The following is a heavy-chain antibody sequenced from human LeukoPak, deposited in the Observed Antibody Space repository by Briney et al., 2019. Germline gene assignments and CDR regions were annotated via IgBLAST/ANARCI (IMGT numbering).Heavy chain of an antibody. CDR1: GFTFSSYG. J-gene: IGHJ3*02. CDR3: VLRGGAFDI. Sequence: PGRSLRLSCAASGFTFSSYGMHWVRQAPGKGLEWVAVISYDGSNKYYADSVKGRFTISRDNSKNTLYLQMNSLRVEDTAVYYCVLRGGAFDIWGQGTMVTVSS. D-gene: IGHD3-16*01. V-gene: IGHV3-30*03. CDR2: ISYDGSNK.